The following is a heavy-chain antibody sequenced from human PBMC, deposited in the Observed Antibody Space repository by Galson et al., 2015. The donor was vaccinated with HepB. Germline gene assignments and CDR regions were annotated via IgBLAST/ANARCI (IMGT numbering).Heavy chain of an antibody. V-gene: IGHV1-2*02. J-gene: IGHJ4*02. Sequence: SVKVSCKASGYTFTGYYMHWVRQAPGQGLEWMGWINPNSGDTNYAQKFQGRVTMTRDTSTSTAYMELSRLRSDDTAVYYCATQRKGGGALRGGIDFDYWGQGTLVTVSP. CDR3: ATQRKGGGALRGGIDFDY. CDR2: INPNSGDT. D-gene: IGHD2-15*01. CDR1: GYTFTGYY.